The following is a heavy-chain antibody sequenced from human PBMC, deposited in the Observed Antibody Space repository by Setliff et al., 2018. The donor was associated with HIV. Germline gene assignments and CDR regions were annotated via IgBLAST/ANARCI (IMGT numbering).Heavy chain of an antibody. CDR2: IIPIFGTA. V-gene: IGHV1-69*05. Sequence: SVKVSCKASGGTFSSYAISWVRQAPGQGLEWMGGIIPIFGTANYAQKFQGRVTITTDESTSTAYMELSSLRSEDTAVYYCRWRPAAIWDAFDIWGQGTMVTVSS. CDR3: RWRPAAIWDAFDI. CDR1: GGTFSSYA. J-gene: IGHJ3*02. D-gene: IGHD2-2*01.